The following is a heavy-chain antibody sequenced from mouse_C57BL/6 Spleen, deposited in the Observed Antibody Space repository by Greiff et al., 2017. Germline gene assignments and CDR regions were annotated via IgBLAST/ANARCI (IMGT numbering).Heavy chain of an antibody. V-gene: IGHV5-9*01. Sequence: EVMLVESGGGLVKPGGSLKLSCAASGFTFSSYTMSWVRQTPEKRLEWVATISGGGGNTYYPDSVKGRFTISRDNAKNTLYLQMSSLRSEDTALYYCARSYYDGCSYDYWGQGTTLTVSS. D-gene: IGHD1-1*01. CDR2: ISGGGGNT. CDR3: ARSYYDGCSYDY. J-gene: IGHJ2*01. CDR1: GFTFSSYT.